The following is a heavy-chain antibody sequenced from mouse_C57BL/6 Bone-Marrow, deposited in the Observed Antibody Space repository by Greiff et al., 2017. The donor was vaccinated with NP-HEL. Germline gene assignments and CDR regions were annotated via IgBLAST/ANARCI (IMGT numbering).Heavy chain of an antibody. CDR3: TRDTGCYDY. CDR2: INYDGSST. D-gene: IGHD1-1*02. CDR1: GFTFSDYY. Sequence: EVKLVQSEAGLVQPGSSMKLSCTASGFTFSDYYMAWVRQVPEKGLEWVANINYDGSSTYYLDSLKSRFIISRDNAKNILYLKMSSLKSEDTATYCCTRDTGCYDYWGQGTTLTVSS. J-gene: IGHJ2*01. V-gene: IGHV5-16*01.